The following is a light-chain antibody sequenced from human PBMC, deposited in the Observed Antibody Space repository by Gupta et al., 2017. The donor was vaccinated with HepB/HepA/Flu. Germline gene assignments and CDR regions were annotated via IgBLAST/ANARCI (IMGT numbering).Light chain of an antibody. CDR2: LNN. CDR3: QCYDTIRNGTGV. CDR1: SSNIGAGDD. Sequence: QSVLPQPPSVSRAPGQRVRISSTGSSSNIGAGDDVHWYQQLPDTAPKLLSFLNNNRPCGVPDRCSGSKSATSASLSITALQAEEEADYYYQCYDTIRNGTGVFGEGTKLTVL. J-gene: IGLJ3*02. V-gene: IGLV1-40*01.